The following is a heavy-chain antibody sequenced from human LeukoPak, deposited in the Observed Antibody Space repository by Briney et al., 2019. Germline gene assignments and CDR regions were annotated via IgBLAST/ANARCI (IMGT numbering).Heavy chain of an antibody. CDR3: AKGGRRHYGDYVAF. V-gene: IGHV3-23*01. CDR2: ISASGDNT. D-gene: IGHD4-17*01. J-gene: IGHJ4*02. CDR1: GFTVNSYA. Sequence: GGSLRLSCDASGFTVNSYAMNWVRQAPGKGLEWVSVISASGDNTYYADSVKGRFTISRDDSKNTVYLQMNSLGADDTAVYHCAKGGRRHYGDYVAFWGQGTLVTVSS.